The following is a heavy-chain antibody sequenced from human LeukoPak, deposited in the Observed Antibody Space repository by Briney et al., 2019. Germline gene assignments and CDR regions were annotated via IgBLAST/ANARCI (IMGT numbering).Heavy chain of an antibody. V-gene: IGHV4-39*07. Sequence: PSETLSLTCTVSGGSISSSSYYWGWIRQPPGKGLEWIGSIYYSGSTYYNPSLKSRVTISVDTSKNQFSLKLSSVTAADTAVYYCARRGYSSSWGSYYFDYWGQGTLVTVSS. CDR3: ARRGYSSSWGSYYFDY. J-gene: IGHJ4*02. CDR2: IYYSGST. D-gene: IGHD6-13*01. CDR1: GGSISSSSYY.